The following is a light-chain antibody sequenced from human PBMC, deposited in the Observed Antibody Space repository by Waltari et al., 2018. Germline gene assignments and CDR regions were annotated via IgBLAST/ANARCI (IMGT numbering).Light chain of an antibody. Sequence: QSPVTQPPSVSGAPRQRVTISSTGTRSHLGAGTDVHLYQQLPGKAPKRLIPSNRDRPSGVPDRFSGSKSGSSASLAITGLQAEDEADYYCQSFDNSLSGWVFGGGTKVTVL. CDR1: RSHLGAGTD. CDR3: QSFDNSLSGWV. V-gene: IGLV1-40*01. CDR2: SNR. J-gene: IGLJ3*02.